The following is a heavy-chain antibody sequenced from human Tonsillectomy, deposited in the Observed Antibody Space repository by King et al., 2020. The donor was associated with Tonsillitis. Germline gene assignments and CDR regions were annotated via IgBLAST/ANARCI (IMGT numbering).Heavy chain of an antibody. D-gene: IGHD1-7*01. Sequence: VQLQQSGPGLVKPSQTLSLTCAISGDSVSSKSAAWNWIRQSPSRGLEWLGRTYYRSKWYNDYAVSVKSRIIINPDTSKNQFSLQLNSVTLEDTAVYYCARDFTKLELRYYYYYGMDVWGQGTTVTVSS. CDR2: TYYRSKWYN. CDR3: ARDFTKLELRYYYYYGMDV. V-gene: IGHV6-1*01. J-gene: IGHJ6*02. CDR1: GDSVSSKSAA.